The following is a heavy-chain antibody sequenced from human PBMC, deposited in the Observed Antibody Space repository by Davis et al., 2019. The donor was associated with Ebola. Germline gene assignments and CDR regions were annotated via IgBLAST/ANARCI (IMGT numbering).Heavy chain of an antibody. CDR3: ASTSIAARNYYYYAMDV. CDR2: IYYSGST. Sequence: SETLSLTCTVSGGSISSSSYYWGWIRQPPGKGLEWIGSIYYSGSTYYNPSLKSRVTISVDTSKNQFSLKLSSVTAADTAVYYCASTSIAARNYYYYAMDVWGQGTTVTVSS. D-gene: IGHD6-6*01. V-gene: IGHV4-39*01. CDR1: GGSISSSSYY. J-gene: IGHJ6*02.